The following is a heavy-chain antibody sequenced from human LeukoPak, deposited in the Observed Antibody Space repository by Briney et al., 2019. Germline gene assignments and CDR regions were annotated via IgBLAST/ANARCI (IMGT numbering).Heavy chain of an antibody. J-gene: IGHJ4*02. CDR3: ARSNTDWYFDY. V-gene: IGHV1-69*06. D-gene: IGHD3/OR15-3a*01. Sequence: SVKVSCKASGGTFSSYAISWVRQAPGQGLEWMGGIVPIFGTANYAQKFQGRVTITADKSTSTAYMELSSLRSEDTAVYYCARSNTDWYFDYWGQGTLVTVSS. CDR2: IVPIFGTA. CDR1: GGTFSSYA.